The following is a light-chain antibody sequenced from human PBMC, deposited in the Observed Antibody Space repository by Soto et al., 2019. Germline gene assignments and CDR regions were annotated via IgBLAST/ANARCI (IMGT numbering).Light chain of an antibody. J-gene: IGLJ3*02. Sequence: QAVVTQPPSASGTPGQRVTLSCSGSSSNIGSNYVYWYQQLPGTAPKLLIYRNNERPSRVPDRFSGSKSGTSASLAISGLRSGDEADYYCAAWDDSLSGYVFGGGTKLIVL. CDR1: SSNIGSNY. V-gene: IGLV1-47*01. CDR2: RNN. CDR3: AAWDDSLSGYV.